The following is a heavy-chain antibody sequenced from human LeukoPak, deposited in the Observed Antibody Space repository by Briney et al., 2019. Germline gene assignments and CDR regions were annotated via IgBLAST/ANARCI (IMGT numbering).Heavy chain of an antibody. V-gene: IGHV1-3*02. CDR1: GYTFTSYA. J-gene: IGHJ4*02. CDR2: SNAGNGNT. CDR3: ARDPRPYDSSGYFDY. Sequence: GASVKVSCKASGYTFTSYAMHWVRQAPGQRLEWMGWSNAGNGNTKYSQEFQGRVTITRDTSASTAYMELSSLRSEDTAVYYCARDPRPYDSSGYFDYWGQGTLVTVSS. D-gene: IGHD3-22*01.